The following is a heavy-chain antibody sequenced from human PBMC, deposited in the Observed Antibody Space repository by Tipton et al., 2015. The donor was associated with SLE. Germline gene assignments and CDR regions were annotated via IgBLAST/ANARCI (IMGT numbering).Heavy chain of an antibody. CDR2: IFTSGKT. CDR1: GGAISSGGYY. J-gene: IGHJ2*01. D-gene: IGHD1-1*01. Sequence: LRLSCTVSGGAISSGGYYWSWIRQPAGKGLEWIGRIFTSGKTVYNPSLKSRVTITMDFSNNQFSFNLCSVTASDTAVYYCAKTLAGATPGRYQSYWYFDLWGRGLRVIVSS. CDR3: AKTLAGATPGRYQSYWYFDL. V-gene: IGHV4-61*02.